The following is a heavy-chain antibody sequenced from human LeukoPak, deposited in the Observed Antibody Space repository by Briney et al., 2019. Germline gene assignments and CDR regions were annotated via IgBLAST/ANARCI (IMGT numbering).Heavy chain of an antibody. CDR2: IYYSGST. Sequence: SETLSLTCTVSGGSVSSYYWSWIRQPPGKGLEWIGYIYYSGSTNYNPSLKSRVTISVDTSKNQFSLKLSSVTAADTAVYYCARLYGQYDSSGYYSPFDYWGQGTLVTVSS. D-gene: IGHD3-22*01. J-gene: IGHJ4*02. V-gene: IGHV4-59*08. CDR1: GGSVSSYY. CDR3: ARLYGQYDSSGYYSPFDY.